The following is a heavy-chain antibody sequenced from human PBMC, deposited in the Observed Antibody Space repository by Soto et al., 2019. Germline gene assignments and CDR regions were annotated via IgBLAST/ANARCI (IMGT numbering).Heavy chain of an antibody. CDR3: ARLHKGSVVTG. V-gene: IGHV3-48*02. J-gene: IGHJ4*01. D-gene: IGHD2-21*02. CDR2: ISSSSENI. CDR1: GFSFRDHS. Sequence: WSLRLSCVGSGFSFRDHSMDWVRQPPGKGLQWISYISSSSENIYYADSVKGRFTVSRDNAKNTLFLQMNSLRDDDSAIYYCARLHKGSVVTGWGQRSLVTVSS.